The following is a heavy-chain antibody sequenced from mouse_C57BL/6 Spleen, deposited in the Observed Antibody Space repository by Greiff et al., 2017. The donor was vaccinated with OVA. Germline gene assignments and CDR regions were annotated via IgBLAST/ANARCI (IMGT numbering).Heavy chain of an antibody. J-gene: IGHJ2*01. V-gene: IGHV2-9-1*01. CDR1: GFSLTSYA. Sequence: QVQLVESGPGLVAPSQSLSITCTVSGFSLTSYAISWVRQPPGKGLEWLGVIWTGGGTNYNSALKSRLSISKDNSKSQVFLKMNSLQTDDTARYYCARRTTVVGGDYFDYWGQGTTLTVSS. D-gene: IGHD1-1*01. CDR3: ARRTTVVGGDYFDY. CDR2: IWTGGGT.